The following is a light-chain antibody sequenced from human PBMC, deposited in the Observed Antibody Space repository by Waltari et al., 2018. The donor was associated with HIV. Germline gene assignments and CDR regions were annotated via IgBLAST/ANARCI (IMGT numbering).Light chain of an antibody. J-gene: IGKJ1*01. Sequence: EIVLTQSPATLSLSPGERATLSCRASQSVGSYLGWYQQKPGQAPRLLIYDASNRDTVSPARFSGSGYGTDFTLTISSLEPEDFAVYYCQQRSDWPPTFGQGTKVEIK. V-gene: IGKV3-11*01. CDR2: DAS. CDR1: QSVGSY. CDR3: QQRSDWPPT.